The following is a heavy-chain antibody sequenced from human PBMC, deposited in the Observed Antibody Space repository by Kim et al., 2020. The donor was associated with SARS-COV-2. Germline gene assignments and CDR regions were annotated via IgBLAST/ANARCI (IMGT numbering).Heavy chain of an antibody. D-gene: IGHD1-20*01. CDR1: GGSINSGAYF. CDR2: INYIGST. CDR3: ATWSNWNEGGWLDP. V-gene: IGHV4-39*01. J-gene: IGHJ5*02. Sequence: SETLSLTCTVSGGSINSGAYFWAWIRQPPGKGLEWMGSINYIGSTYYNPSLKSRVTMSVDTSKNQFSLKLSSVTAADTAVYYCATWSNWNEGGWLDPWGQGTLVTVSS.